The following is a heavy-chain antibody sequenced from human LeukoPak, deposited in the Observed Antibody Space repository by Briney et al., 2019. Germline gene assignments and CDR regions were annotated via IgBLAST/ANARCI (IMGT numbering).Heavy chain of an antibody. CDR2: INHSGST. V-gene: IGHV4-34*01. CDR1: GGSFSGYY. D-gene: IGHD3-22*01. J-gene: IGHJ4*02. CDR3: ALLPRVYYYDSSGYSARHKKYYFDY. Sequence: PSETLSLTCAVYGGSFSGYYWSWIRQPPGKGLEWIGEINHSGSTNYNPSLKSRVTISVDTSKNQFSLKLSSVTAADTAVYYCALLPRVYYYDSSGYSARHKKYYFDYWGQGTLVTVSS.